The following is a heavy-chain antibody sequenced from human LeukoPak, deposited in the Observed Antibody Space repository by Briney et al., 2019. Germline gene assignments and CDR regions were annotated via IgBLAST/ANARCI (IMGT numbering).Heavy chain of an antibody. V-gene: IGHV1-18*04. Sequence: ASVKVSCKASGYTFTGYYMHWVRQAPGQGLEWMGWISAYNGNTNYAQKLQGRVTMTTDTSTSTAYMELRSLRSDDTAVYYCARGLAYYYDSSGYPPRRAVAFGIWGQGTMVTVSS. J-gene: IGHJ3*02. CDR1: GYTFTGYY. CDR3: ARGLAYYYDSSGYPPRRAVAFGI. CDR2: ISAYNGNT. D-gene: IGHD3-22*01.